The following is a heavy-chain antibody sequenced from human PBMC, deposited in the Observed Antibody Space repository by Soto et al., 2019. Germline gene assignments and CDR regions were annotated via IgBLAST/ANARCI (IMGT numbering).Heavy chain of an antibody. CDR1: GFTFSDYY. J-gene: IGHJ6*03. CDR3: ARVYQTTQVYYYMDV. Sequence: PGGSLRLSCAASGFTFSDYYMSWIRQAPGKGLEWVSYISSSGSTIYYADSVKGRFTISRDNAKNSLYLQMNSLRAEDTAVYYCARVYQTTQVYYYMDVWGKGTTVTVSS. D-gene: IGHD4-4*01. V-gene: IGHV3-11*01. CDR2: ISSSGSTI.